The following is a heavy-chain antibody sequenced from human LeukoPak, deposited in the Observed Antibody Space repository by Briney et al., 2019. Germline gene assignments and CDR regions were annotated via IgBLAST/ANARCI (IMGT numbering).Heavy chain of an antibody. CDR1: GGTFSSYA. V-gene: IGHV1-69*13. D-gene: IGHD2-15*01. CDR3: AREVVVVAATRGHWFDP. Sequence: ASVKVSCRASGGTFSSYAIRWVRQAAGEGLEWMGGIIPIFGTENYAQKHQGSVTPTADESTSTAYMELSSLRSEDTAVYYCAREVVVVAATRGHWFDPWGQGTLVTVSS. J-gene: IGHJ5*02. CDR2: IIPIFGTE.